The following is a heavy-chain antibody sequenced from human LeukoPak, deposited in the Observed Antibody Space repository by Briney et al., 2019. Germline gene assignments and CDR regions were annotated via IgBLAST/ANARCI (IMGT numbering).Heavy chain of an antibody. V-gene: IGHV3-15*01. J-gene: IGHJ4*02. D-gene: IGHD2-15*01. Sequence: GGSLRLSCAASGFTFSNAWMSWVRRAPGKGLEWVGRIKSKTDGGTTDYVAPVKGRFTISRDDSKNTLYLQMNSLKTEDTAVYYCTTIRGFCSGRSCLGYWGQGTLVTVSS. CDR3: TTIRGFCSGRSCLGY. CDR1: GFTFSNAW. CDR2: IKSKTDGGTT.